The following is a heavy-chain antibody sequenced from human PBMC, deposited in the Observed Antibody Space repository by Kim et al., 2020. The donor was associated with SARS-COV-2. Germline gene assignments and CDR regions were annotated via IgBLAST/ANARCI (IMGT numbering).Heavy chain of an antibody. CDR1: GYTFTSYY. CDR3: ARAPMDV. Sequence: ASVKVSCKASGYTFTSYYMHWVRQAPGQGLVWMGVINPSVGSTSYAQKFQGRVTMTRDTSTSTEYIELSTRRSEDTAVFYCARAPMDVWGQGTTVTVSS. V-gene: IGHV1-46*01. CDR2: INPSVGST. J-gene: IGHJ6*02.